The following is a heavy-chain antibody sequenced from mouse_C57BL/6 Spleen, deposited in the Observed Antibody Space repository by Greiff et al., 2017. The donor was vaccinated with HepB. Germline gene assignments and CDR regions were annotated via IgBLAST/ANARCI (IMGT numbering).Heavy chain of an antibody. D-gene: IGHD2-4*01. J-gene: IGHJ2*01. V-gene: IGHV1-76*01. CDR3: ASPSYYDYDGLGY. CDR1: GYTFTDYY. CDR2: IYPGSGNT. Sequence: VQLQQSGAELVRPGASVKLSCKASGYTFTDYYINWVKQRPGQGLEWIARIYPGSGNTYYNEKFKGKATLTAEKSSSTAYMQLSSLTSEDSAVYFCASPSYYDYDGLGYWGQGTTLTVSS.